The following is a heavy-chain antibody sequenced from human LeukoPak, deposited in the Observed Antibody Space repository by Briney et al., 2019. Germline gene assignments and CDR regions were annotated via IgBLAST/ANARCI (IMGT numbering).Heavy chain of an antibody. Sequence: GGSLRLSCAASGFTFSSYWMSWVRQAPGKGLEWVANIKQDGSEKYYVDSVKGRFTISRDNAKNSLYLQMNSLRAEDTAVYYCARGPAVAGTVGVYYYYYYMDVWGKGTTVTVSS. V-gene: IGHV3-7*01. CDR1: GFTFSSYW. CDR2: IKQDGSEK. J-gene: IGHJ6*03. D-gene: IGHD6-19*01. CDR3: ARGPAVAGTVGVYYYYYYMDV.